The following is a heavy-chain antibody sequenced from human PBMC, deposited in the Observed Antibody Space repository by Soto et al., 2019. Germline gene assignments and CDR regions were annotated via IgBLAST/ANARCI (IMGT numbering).Heavy chain of an antibody. D-gene: IGHD2-21*02. CDR1: GFTFSDYA. Sequence: QVQLVESGGGVVQPGRSLRLSCAASGFTFSDYAMHWVRRAPGKGLEWVTVISFDGKNKYYADSVKGRFTISRHDPKNTLYLNGNSLKTEVTAVYYCAREIHPPYCSRDCYPYFDYWCQGALVTDS. CDR3: AREIHPPYCSRDCYPYFDY. J-gene: IGHJ4*02. CDR2: ISFDGKNK. V-gene: IGHV3-30*04.